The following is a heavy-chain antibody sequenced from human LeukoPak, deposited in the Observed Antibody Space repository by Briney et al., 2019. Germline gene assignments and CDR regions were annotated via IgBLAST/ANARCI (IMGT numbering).Heavy chain of an antibody. CDR1: GFTFSSYE. D-gene: IGHD5-18*01. V-gene: IGHV3-48*03. CDR2: ISSSGSTI. CDR3: ARARSSYGYGDAFDI. Sequence: PGGSLRLSCAASGFTFSSYEMHWVRQAPGKGLEWVSYISSSGSTIYYADSVKGRFTISRDNSKNTLYLQMNSLRAEDTAVYYCARARSSYGYGDAFDIWGQGTMVTVSS. J-gene: IGHJ3*02.